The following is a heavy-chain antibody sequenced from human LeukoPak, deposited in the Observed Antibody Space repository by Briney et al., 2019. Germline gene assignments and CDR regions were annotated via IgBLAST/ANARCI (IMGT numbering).Heavy chain of an antibody. V-gene: IGHV3-48*03. CDR3: ARDGYGMDV. CDR2: ISRSGSRI. J-gene: IGHJ6*02. CDR1: GFTFSSYD. Sequence: GGSLRLSCAASGFTFSSYDMNWVRQPPGKGLEWVSYISRSGSRIYYADSVKGRFTSSRDNSKNTLYLQMNSLRAEDTAVYYCARDGYGMDVWGQGITVTVSS.